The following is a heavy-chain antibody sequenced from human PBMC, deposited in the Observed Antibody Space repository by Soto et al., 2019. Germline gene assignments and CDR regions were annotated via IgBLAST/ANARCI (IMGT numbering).Heavy chain of an antibody. V-gene: IGHV1-2*04. D-gene: IGHD6-19*01. CDR3: ARDGNGCPPTLDY. J-gene: IGHJ4*02. Sequence: SVKVSCKASGYTFTGYYMHWVRQAPGQGLEWMGWIYPDSGGTNYAQKFQGWVTLTRDTSVNTAYMELSRLKSDDTAVYYCARDGNGCPPTLDYWGQGTLVTVSS. CDR2: IYPDSGGT. CDR1: GYTFTGYY.